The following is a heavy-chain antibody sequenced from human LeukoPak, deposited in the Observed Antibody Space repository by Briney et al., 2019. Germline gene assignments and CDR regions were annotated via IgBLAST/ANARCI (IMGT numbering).Heavy chain of an antibody. Sequence: GGSLRLSCVASGFTPSSNYMSWVRQAPGEGLGWVSVIYSGGSTYYADCVKGRFTISRHNSKNTRYLHMNSLRAEDTAVYYCAKDRWFGELLPFDYWGQGTLVTVSS. J-gene: IGHJ4*02. V-gene: IGHV3-53*01. CDR2: IYSGGST. D-gene: IGHD3-10*01. CDR3: AKDRWFGELLPFDY. CDR1: GFTPSSNY.